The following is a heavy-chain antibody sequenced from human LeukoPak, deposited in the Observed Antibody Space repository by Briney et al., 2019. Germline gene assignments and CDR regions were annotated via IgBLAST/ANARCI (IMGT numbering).Heavy chain of an antibody. CDR1: GGSISSYY. CDR3: ARVVNYDSSGYYADY. Sequence: PSETLSLTCTVSGGSISSYYWSWIRQPPGKGLEWIGYIYYSGSTNYNPSLKSRVTISVDTSKNQFSLKLSSVTAADTAVYYCARVVNYDSSGYYADYWGQGTLDTVSS. D-gene: IGHD3-22*01. J-gene: IGHJ4*02. V-gene: IGHV4-59*01. CDR2: IYYSGST.